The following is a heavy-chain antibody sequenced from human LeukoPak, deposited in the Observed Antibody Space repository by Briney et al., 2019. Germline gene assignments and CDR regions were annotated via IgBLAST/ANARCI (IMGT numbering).Heavy chain of an antibody. D-gene: IGHD3-16*01. J-gene: IGHJ4*02. CDR2: ISYDGSNK. V-gene: IGHV3-30*18. CDR1: GFTFSRHG. CDR3: AKDRLQGGSFDY. Sequence: GGSLRLSCAASGFTFSRHGMHWVRQAPGKGLEWVAVISYDGSNKYYVDSVKGRFTIARDNYKNTLYLQMNSLRAEDTAVYYCAKDRLQGGSFDYWGQGSLVTVSS.